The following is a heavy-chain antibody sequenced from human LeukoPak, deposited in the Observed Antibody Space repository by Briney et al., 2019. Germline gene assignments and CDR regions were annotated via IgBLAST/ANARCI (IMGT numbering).Heavy chain of an antibody. J-gene: IGHJ5*02. Sequence: PSETLSLTCTVSGGSISSSSYYWGWIRQPPGKGLEWIGSIYHSGSTYYNPSLKSRVTISVDTSKNQFSLKLSSVTAADTAVYYCARDLLLSSVFDPWGQGTLVTVSS. V-gene: IGHV4-39*07. D-gene: IGHD3-10*01. CDR3: ARDLLLSSVFDP. CDR2: IYHSGST. CDR1: GGSISSSSYY.